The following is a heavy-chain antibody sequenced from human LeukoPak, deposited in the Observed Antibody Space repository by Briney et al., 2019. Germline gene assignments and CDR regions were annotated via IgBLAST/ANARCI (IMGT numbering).Heavy chain of an antibody. D-gene: IGHD6-19*01. CDR2: IKQDGSEK. CDR1: GFTCSSYW. Sequence: GGSLRLSCAASGFTCSSYWMSWVRQAPGKGLEWVANIKQDGSEKYYVDSVKGRFTISRDNAKNSLYLQMNGLRAEDTAVYYCARIRRGWSQNWDYWGQGTLVTVSS. CDR3: ARIRRGWSQNWDY. V-gene: IGHV3-7*01. J-gene: IGHJ4*02.